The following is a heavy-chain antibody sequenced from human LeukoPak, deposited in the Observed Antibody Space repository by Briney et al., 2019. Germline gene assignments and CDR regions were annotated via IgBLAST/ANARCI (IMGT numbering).Heavy chain of an antibody. CDR3: TRGRIIVVVTALPSYFDY. CDR2: IRSKAYGGTT. J-gene: IGHJ4*02. CDR1: GFTVSADY. V-gene: IGHV3-49*04. Sequence: GGSLILSCAASGFTVSADYMSWVRQAPGKGLEWVGFIRSKAYGGTTEYAASVKGRFTISRDDSKSIAYLQMNSLKTEDTAVYYCTRGRIIVVVTALPSYFDYWGQGTLVTVSS. D-gene: IGHD2-21*02.